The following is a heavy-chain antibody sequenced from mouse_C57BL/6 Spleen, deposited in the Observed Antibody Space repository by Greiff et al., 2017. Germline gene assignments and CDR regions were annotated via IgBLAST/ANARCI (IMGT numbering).Heavy chain of an antibody. CDR1: GYTFTSYG. V-gene: IGHV1-81*01. CDR3: ARAPTAQATAWFAY. CDR2: IYPRSGNT. J-gene: IGHJ3*01. D-gene: IGHD3-2*02. Sequence: LVESGAELARPGASVKLSCKASGYTFTSYGISWVKQRTGQGLEWIGEIYPRSGNTYYNEKFKGKATLTADKSSSTAYMELRSLTSEDSAVYFCARAPTAQATAWFAYWGQGTLVTVSA.